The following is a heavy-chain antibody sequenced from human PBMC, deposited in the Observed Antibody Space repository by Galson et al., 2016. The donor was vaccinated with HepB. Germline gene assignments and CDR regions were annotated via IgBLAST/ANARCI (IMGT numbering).Heavy chain of an antibody. V-gene: IGHV3-49*03. CDR3: TRGGTIAPAY. CDR2: IRSNTYGGTT. Sequence: SMRLCCEASGFTFGDYAMSWFRQAPGKGREGVGFIRSNTYGGTTDSAASVKGRFSISRDDSKSIAYPQMNSLKTEDTAVYYCTRGGTIAPAYWGQGTLVTVSS. CDR1: GFTFGDYA. D-gene: IGHD3-3*01. J-gene: IGHJ4*02.